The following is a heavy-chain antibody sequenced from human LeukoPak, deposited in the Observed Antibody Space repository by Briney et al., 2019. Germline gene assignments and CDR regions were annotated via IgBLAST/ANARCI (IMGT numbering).Heavy chain of an antibody. D-gene: IGHD6-13*01. J-gene: IGHJ5*02. V-gene: IGHV4-30-4*01. CDR3: AREDSSSLDP. Sequence: SETLSLTCTVSGGSISSGDYYWSWIRQPPGKGLEWIGYIYYSGSTYYNPPLKSRVTISVDTSKNQFSLKLSSVTAADTAVYYCAREDSSSLDPWGQGTLVTVSS. CDR1: GGSISSGDYY. CDR2: IYYSGST.